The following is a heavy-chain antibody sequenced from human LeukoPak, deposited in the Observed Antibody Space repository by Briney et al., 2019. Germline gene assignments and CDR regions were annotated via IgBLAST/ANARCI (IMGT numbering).Heavy chain of an antibody. V-gene: IGHV3-7*01. D-gene: IGHD6-13*01. CDR1: GFTSSSYW. CDR3: ARVKQRLVRLLGRDTTYNYYYYMDV. J-gene: IGHJ6*03. CDR2: IKQDGSEK. Sequence: GGSLRLSCAASGFTSSSYWMSWVRQAPGKGLEWVANIKQDGSEKYYVDSVKGRFTVSRDNARNSLYLQMNSLRAEDTAVYYCARVKQRLVRLLGRDTTYNYYYYMDVWGKGTTVTVSS.